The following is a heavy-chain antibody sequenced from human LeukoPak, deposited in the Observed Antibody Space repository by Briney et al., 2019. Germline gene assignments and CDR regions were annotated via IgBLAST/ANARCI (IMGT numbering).Heavy chain of an antibody. D-gene: IGHD1-14*01. J-gene: IGHJ4*02. CDR2: ISSSSSII. CDR3: CKEPGGYFDY. CDR1: GFTFSSYS. V-gene: IGHV3-48*01. Sequence: PGGSLRLSCAASGFTFSSYSMNWVRQAPGKGLEWVSYISSSSSIIYYADSVKGRFTISRDNVKNSLYLQMNSLRAEDTAVYYRCKEPGGYFDYWGQGTLVTVSS.